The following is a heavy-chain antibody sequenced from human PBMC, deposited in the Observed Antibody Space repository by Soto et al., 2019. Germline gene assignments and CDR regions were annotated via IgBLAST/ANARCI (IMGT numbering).Heavy chain of an antibody. CDR2: IYPGDSDT. CDR3: ARSLVNGTYEAFDI. D-gene: IGHD6-13*01. CDR1: GYSFSNYW. V-gene: IGHV5-51*01. J-gene: IGHJ3*02. Sequence: GESLKISCKGSGYSFSNYWIGWVRQMPGKGLEWMGIIYPGDSDTTYSPSFQGQVTISVDKSISTAYLQWSSLKASDTAMYYCARSLVNGTYEAFDIWGQGTMVTVSS.